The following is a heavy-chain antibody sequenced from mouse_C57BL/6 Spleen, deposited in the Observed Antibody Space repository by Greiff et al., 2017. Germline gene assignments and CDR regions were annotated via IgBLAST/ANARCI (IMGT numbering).Heavy chain of an antibody. CDR1: GYTFTDYY. CDR3: ARGKHYYGSIAY. D-gene: IGHD1-1*01. Sequence: EVQLQQSGPELVKPGASVKISCKASGYTFTDYYMNWVKQSPGQSLEWIGDINPNNGGTSYNQKFKGKATLTVDKSSSTAYMELRSLTSEDSAVYYCARGKHYYGSIAYWGQGTLVTVSA. CDR2: INPNNGGT. V-gene: IGHV1-26*01. J-gene: IGHJ3*01.